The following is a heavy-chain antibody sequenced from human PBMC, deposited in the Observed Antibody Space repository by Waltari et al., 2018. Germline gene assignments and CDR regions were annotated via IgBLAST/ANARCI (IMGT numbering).Heavy chain of an antibody. CDR1: GFTFRRFW. D-gene: IGHD2-15*01. J-gene: IGHJ4*02. CDR2: INSDGTSI. V-gene: IGHV3-74*01. Sequence: EVQLVESGGNLVQPGESLRLSCAASGFTFRRFWMHWVRQGPGKGLVWVSRINSDGTSIGYADSVKGRFTISRDNAKNTLYLQMKSLRDEDTGVYYCARQMTPHYFDYWGQGALVTVSS. CDR3: ARQMTPHYFDY.